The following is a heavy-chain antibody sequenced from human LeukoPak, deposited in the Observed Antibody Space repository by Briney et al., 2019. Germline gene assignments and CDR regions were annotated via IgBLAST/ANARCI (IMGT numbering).Heavy chain of an antibody. Sequence: QSGGSLRLSCAASGFTFDDYAMHWVRQAPGKGLEWVSGISWNSGSTGYADSVKGRFTISRDNAKNSLYLQMNSLRAEDTALYYCAKDISPYLWFGELLSYYYYYYGMDVWGQGTTVTVSS. V-gene: IGHV3-9*01. CDR1: GFTFDDYA. CDR3: AKDISPYLWFGELLSYYYYYYGMDV. CDR2: ISWNSGST. J-gene: IGHJ6*02. D-gene: IGHD3-10*01.